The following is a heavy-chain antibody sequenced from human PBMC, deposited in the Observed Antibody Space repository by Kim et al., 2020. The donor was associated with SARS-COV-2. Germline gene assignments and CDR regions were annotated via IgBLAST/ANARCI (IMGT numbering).Heavy chain of an antibody. J-gene: IGHJ6*02. CDR2: INHSGST. CDR3: ARYCSSTSCYGLGHYYHGMDV. CDR1: GGSISSSNW. V-gene: IGHV4-4*02. D-gene: IGHD2-2*01. Sequence: SETLSLTCAVSGGSISSSNWWSWVRQPPGKGLEWIGEINHSGSTNYNPSLKSRATISVDKSKNQFSLKLSSVTAADTAVYYCARYCSSTSCYGLGHYYHGMDVWGQGTTVTVSS.